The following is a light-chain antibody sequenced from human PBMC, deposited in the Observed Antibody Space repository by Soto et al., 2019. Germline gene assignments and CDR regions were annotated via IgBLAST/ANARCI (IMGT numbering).Light chain of an antibody. CDR1: QSVSSSY. Sequence: EXVSTKSPATLSLYQGERXXXXXXASQSVSSSYLAWYQQKPGQXXRLLIXXXXXXXXXXXDRFSGSGSGTDFTLTFSRLEPDDFAVYYCQQYGSPITFGQGTRLEIK. V-gene: IGKV3-20*01. CDR3: QQYGSPIT. CDR2: XXX. J-gene: IGKJ5*01.